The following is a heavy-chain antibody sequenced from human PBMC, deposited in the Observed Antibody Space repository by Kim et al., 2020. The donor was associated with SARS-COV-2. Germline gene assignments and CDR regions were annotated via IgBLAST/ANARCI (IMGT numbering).Heavy chain of an antibody. V-gene: IGHV4-39*01. D-gene: IGHD3-3*01. CDR1: GGSISSSSYY. Sequence: SETLSLTCTVSGGSISSSSYYWGWIRQPPGKWLEWIGSIYYSESTNYNPSLKSRVTISVDTSKNQFSLKLSPVTAADTAVYYCEGFTIFGVWQNAFDLWG. CDR3: EGFTIFGVWQNAFDL. CDR2: IYYSEST. J-gene: IGHJ3*01.